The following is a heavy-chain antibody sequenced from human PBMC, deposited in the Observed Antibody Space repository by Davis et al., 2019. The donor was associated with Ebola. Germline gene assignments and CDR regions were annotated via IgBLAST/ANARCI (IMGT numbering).Heavy chain of an antibody. D-gene: IGHD5-24*01. CDR1: GYSFTSYW. V-gene: IGHV5-10-1*01. CDR2: IDPSDSYT. J-gene: IGHJ4*02. Sequence: PGGSLRLSCKGSGYSFTSYWISWVRQMPGKGLEWMGRIDPSDSYTNYSPSFQGHVTISADKSISTAYLQWSSLKASDTAMYYCARHGGGEMANDYWGQGTLVTVSS. CDR3: ARHGGGEMANDY.